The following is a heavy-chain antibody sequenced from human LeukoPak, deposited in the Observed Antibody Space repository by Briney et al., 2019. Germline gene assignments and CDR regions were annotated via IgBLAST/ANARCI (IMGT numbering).Heavy chain of an antibody. CDR2: IYNSGTT. D-gene: IGHD3-3*01. J-gene: IGHJ4*02. CDR1: GFSVNSNY. V-gene: IGHV3-53*01. Sequence: GGSLRLYCAVAGFSVNSNYMSCVRQAPGKGLEWVAVIYNSGTTKYADSVKGRFTIARDSSKNTLYLQMNSLRVEDTAVYYCTRGSEWSVYWGQGTLVTVSS. CDR3: TRGSEWSVY.